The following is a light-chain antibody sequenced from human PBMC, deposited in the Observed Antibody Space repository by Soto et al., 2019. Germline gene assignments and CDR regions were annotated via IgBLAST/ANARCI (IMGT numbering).Light chain of an antibody. J-gene: IGLJ2*01. CDR1: SSDIGSNP. Sequence: QSVLTQPPSASGTPGQRVALSCSGGSSDIGSNPVNWYLHLPGAAPKLLIYRDNQRPSGVPDRFSGSKSGTSASLTISGLQSADEADYFCSAWDDNIYGPVFGGGTKLTVL. V-gene: IGLV1-44*01. CDR2: RDN. CDR3: SAWDDNIYGPV.